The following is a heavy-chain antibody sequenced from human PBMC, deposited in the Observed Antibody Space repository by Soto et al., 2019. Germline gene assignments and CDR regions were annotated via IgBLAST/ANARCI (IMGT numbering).Heavy chain of an antibody. V-gene: IGHV1-69*13. CDR2: IIPIFGTA. CDR3: ARNYELRYLDWSLRAPGPNSYYYG. D-gene: IGHD3-9*01. Sequence: SSEEVSCKAPGGTFSSYAISFVRQAPAQGLEWMGGIIPIFGTANSAQQFQGRVTITADESTSTANMALSSPRSEGTTVYYRARNYELRYLDWSLRAPGPNSYYYG. CDR1: GGTFSSYA. J-gene: IGHJ6*01.